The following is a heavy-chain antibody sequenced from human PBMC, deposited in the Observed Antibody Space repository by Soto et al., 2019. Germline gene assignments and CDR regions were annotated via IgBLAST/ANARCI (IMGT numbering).Heavy chain of an antibody. CDR1: GFTYSIYA. Sequence: GGSLRLSCTASGFTYSIYAMAWVRQAPGKGLEWVSAISGSGGETYYADSVKGRFTISRDNSKNTVYLQMTNLRADDTAVYYCAKEIAVAVATPPEYWGQGTLVTVSS. V-gene: IGHV3-23*01. CDR3: AKEIAVAVATPPEY. CDR2: ISGSGGET. D-gene: IGHD5-12*01. J-gene: IGHJ4*02.